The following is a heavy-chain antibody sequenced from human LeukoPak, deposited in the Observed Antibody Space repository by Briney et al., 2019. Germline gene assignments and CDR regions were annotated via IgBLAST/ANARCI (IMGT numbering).Heavy chain of an antibody. D-gene: IGHD2-21*01. V-gene: IGHV4-30-4*01. Sequence: PSETLSLTCTVSGGSISSGDYYWSWIRQPPGKGLEWIGYIYYSGSTNYNPSLKSRVTISVDTSKNQFSLKLSSVTAADTAVYYCARHYGEPLPYYGMDVWGQGTTVTVSS. J-gene: IGHJ6*02. CDR2: IYYSGST. CDR3: ARHYGEPLPYYGMDV. CDR1: GGSISSGDYY.